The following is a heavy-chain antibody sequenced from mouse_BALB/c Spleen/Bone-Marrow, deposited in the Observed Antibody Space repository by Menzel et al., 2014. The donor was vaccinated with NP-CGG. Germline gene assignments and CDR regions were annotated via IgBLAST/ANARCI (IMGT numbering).Heavy chain of an antibody. CDR3: TRDRYYGNSFAY. J-gene: IGHJ3*01. CDR1: GFTFSSYT. Sequence: EVQGVESGGGLVKPGGSLKLSCAASGFTFSSYTMSWIRQTPEKRLEWVATISSGGSYTYYPGSVKGRFTISRDNAKNTLYLQMISLKSEDTAMYYCTRDRYYGNSFAYWGQGTLVTVSA. V-gene: IGHV5-6-4*01. D-gene: IGHD2-1*01. CDR2: ISSGGSYT.